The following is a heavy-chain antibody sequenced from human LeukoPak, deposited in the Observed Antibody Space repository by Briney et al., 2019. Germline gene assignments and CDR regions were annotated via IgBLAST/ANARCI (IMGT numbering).Heavy chain of an antibody. Sequence: QPGGSLRLSCAASGFTFSSYAMSWVRQAPGKGLEWVSAISGSGGSIYYADSVKGRFTISRDNAKNSLYLQMNSLRAEDTAVYYCAELGITMIGGVWGKGTTVTISS. J-gene: IGHJ6*04. D-gene: IGHD3-10*02. CDR1: GFTFSSYA. V-gene: IGHV3-23*01. CDR3: AELGITMIGGV. CDR2: ISGSGGSI.